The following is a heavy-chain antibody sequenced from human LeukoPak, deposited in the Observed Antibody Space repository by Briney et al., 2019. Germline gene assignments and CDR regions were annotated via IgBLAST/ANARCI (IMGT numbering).Heavy chain of an antibody. CDR3: ATRGGVGHIDAFDI. J-gene: IGHJ3*02. V-gene: IGHV3-53*01. CDR2: IYSGGST. CDR1: GFTVSSNY. Sequence: GGSLRLSCAASGFTVSSNYMSGVRQAPGKGLEWVSVIYSGGSTYYVDSVKGRFTISRDNSKNTLYLQMNSLRAEDTAVYYCATRGGVGHIDAFDIWGQGTMVTVSS. D-gene: IGHD2-21*01.